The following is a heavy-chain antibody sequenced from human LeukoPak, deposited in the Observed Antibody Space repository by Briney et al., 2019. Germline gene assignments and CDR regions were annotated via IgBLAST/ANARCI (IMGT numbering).Heavy chain of an antibody. D-gene: IGHD2-8*02. CDR2: INPSGGST. Sequence: ASVKVSCKASGYTFTSYYMHWVRQAPGQGLEWMGIINPSGGSTSYAQKFQGRITLTRDTSTSTVYMELSSLRSEDTAVCYCARDLVAQDDYWGQGTLVTVSS. CDR1: GYTFTSYY. J-gene: IGHJ4*02. V-gene: IGHV1-46*01. CDR3: ARDLVAQDDY.